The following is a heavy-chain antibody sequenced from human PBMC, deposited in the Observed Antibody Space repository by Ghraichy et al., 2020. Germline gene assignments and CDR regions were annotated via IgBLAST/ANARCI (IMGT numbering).Heavy chain of an antibody. CDR1: GGSISSYY. V-gene: IGHV4-59*08. Sequence: SETLSLTCTVSGGSISSYYWSWIRQPPGKGLEWIGYIYYSGSTNYNPSLKSRVTISVDTSKNQFSLKLSSVTAADTAVYYCASVQGSYGGNDYWGQGTLVTVSS. CDR3: ASVQGSYGGNDY. CDR2: IYYSGST. D-gene: IGHD1-26*01. J-gene: IGHJ4*02.